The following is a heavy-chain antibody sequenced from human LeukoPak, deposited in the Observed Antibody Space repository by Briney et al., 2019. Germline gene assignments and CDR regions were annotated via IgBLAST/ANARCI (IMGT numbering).Heavy chain of an antibody. J-gene: IGHJ5*02. Sequence: SQTLSLTCTVSGGSISSGDYYWSWIRQPPGKGLEWIGYIYYSGSTYYNPSLKSRVTISVDTSKNQFSLKLSSVTAADTAVYYCARGEAAAGNNWFDPWGQGTLVTVSS. CDR1: GGSISSGDYY. D-gene: IGHD6-13*01. V-gene: IGHV4-30-4*08. CDR3: ARGEAAAGNNWFDP. CDR2: IYYSGST.